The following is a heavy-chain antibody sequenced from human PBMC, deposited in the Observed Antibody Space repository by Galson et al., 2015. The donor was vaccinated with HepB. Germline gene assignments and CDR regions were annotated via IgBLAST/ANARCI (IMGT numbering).Heavy chain of an antibody. CDR3: AKEPDYYGSGSYYNGDAFDI. CDR2: ISYDGSNK. V-gene: IGHV3-30-3*02. CDR1: GFTFSSYA. Sequence: LRLSCAASGFTFSSYAMHWVRQAPGKGLEWVAVISYDGSNKYYADSVKDRFTISRDNSKNTLYLQMNSLRAEDTAVYYCAKEPDYYGSGSYYNGDAFDIWGQGTMVTVSS. J-gene: IGHJ3*02. D-gene: IGHD3-10*01.